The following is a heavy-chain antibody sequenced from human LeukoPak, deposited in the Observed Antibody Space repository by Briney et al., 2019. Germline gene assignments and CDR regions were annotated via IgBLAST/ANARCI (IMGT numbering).Heavy chain of an antibody. CDR3: AKHGSPKNYYYYYYMDV. CDR1: GFTFSSYW. J-gene: IGHJ6*03. Sequence: GGSLRLSCAASGFTFSSYWMSWVRQAPGKGLEWVANIKQDGSEKYYVDSVKGRFTISRDNAKDTVSLRMSGLTSEDTGVYYCAKHGSPKNYYYYYYMDVWGKGTTVTVSS. V-gene: IGHV3-7*01. D-gene: IGHD1-26*01. CDR2: IKQDGSEK.